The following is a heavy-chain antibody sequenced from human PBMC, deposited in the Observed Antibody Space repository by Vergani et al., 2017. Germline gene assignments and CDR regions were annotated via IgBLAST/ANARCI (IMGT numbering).Heavy chain of an antibody. V-gene: IGHV7-4-1*02. J-gene: IGHJ4*02. CDR2: INTNTGNP. D-gene: IGHD2-15*01. CDR1: GYTLTSYA. Sequence: QVKLVQSGSELKKPGASVKVSCKASGYTLTSYAMNGVRQAPGQGLEWMGWINTNTGNPTYAQGFTGRFVFSLDTSVSTVYLQISSLKAEDTAVYYCARVGGDYSGGSCDSQAHWGQGTLVTVSS. CDR3: ARVGGDYSGGSCDSQAH.